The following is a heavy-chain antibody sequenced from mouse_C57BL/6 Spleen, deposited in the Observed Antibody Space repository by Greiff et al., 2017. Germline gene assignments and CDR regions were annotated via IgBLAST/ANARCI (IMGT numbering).Heavy chain of an antibody. CDR2: IRSKSNNYAT. J-gene: IGHJ2*01. V-gene: IGHV10-1*01. CDR1: GFSFNTYA. Sequence: EVKLMESGGGLVQPKGSLKLSCAASGFSFNTYAMNWVRQAPGKGLEWVARIRSKSNNYATYYADSVKDRFTISRDDSESMLYLQMNNLKTEDTAMYYCVRGITTFDYWGQGTTLTVSS. CDR3: VRGITTFDY. D-gene: IGHD1-1*01.